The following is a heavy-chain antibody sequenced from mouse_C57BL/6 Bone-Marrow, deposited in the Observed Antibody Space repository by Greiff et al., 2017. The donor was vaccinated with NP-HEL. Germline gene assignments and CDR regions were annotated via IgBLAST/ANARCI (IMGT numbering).Heavy chain of an antibody. CDR2: ISNGGGST. CDR3: AREAAYYGSFDY. V-gene: IGHV5-12*01. CDR1: GFTFSDYY. Sequence: EVQGVESGGGLVQPGGSLKLSCAASGFTFSDYYMYWVRQTPEKRLEWVAYISNGGGSTYYPDTVKGRFTISRDNAKNTLYLQMSRLQSEDTAMYYCAREAAYYGSFDYWGQGTTLTVSS. D-gene: IGHD1-1*01. J-gene: IGHJ2*01.